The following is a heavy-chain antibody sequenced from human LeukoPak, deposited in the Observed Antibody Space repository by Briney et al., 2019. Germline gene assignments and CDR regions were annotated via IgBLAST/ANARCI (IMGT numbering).Heavy chain of an antibody. CDR1: GFTFSSYG. CDR2: IRYDGSNK. CDR3: AKDLGGAAAGITYFDY. D-gene: IGHD6-13*01. J-gene: IGHJ4*02. V-gene: IGHV3-30*02. Sequence: GGSLRLSCAASGFTFSSYGMHWVRQAPGKGLEWVAFIRYDGSNKYYADSVKGRFTISRDNSKNTLYLQMNSLRAEDTAVYYCAKDLGGAAAGITYFDYWGQGTLVTVSS.